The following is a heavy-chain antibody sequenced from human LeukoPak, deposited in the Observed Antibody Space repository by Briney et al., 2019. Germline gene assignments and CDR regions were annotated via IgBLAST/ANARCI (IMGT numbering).Heavy chain of an antibody. CDR2: ISYDRSNK. CDR1: GFTFSIYG. J-gene: IGHJ6*02. V-gene: IGHV3-30*18. Sequence: PGGSLRLSCAASGFTFSIYGMLWVRQAPGKGLEWVAVISYDRSNKYYADSVKGQFTISRDNSKNTMYLQMNSLRAEDTAVYYCEKDRIHYGDYGRMDVWGQGTTVTVSS. D-gene: IGHD4-17*01. CDR3: EKDRIHYGDYGRMDV.